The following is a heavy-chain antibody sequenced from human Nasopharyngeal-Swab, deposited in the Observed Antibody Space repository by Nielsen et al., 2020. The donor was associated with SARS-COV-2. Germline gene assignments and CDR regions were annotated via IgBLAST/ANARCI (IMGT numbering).Heavy chain of an antibody. J-gene: IGHJ4*02. CDR2: IDPSDSYT. CDR1: GYSFTSYW. CDR3: ARRRGVAGSRYYYFDY. Sequence: KVSCKGSGYSFTSYWISWVRQMPGKGLEWMGRIDPSDSYTNYSPSFQGHVTISADKSISTAYLQWSSLKASDTAMYYCARRRGVAGSRYYYFDYWGQGTLVTVSS. V-gene: IGHV5-10-1*01. D-gene: IGHD6-19*01.